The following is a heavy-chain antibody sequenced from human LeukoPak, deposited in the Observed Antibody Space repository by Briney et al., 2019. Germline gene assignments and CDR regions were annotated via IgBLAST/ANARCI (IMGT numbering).Heavy chain of an antibody. CDR3: ARAIAGTPDAFDI. CDR2: ISSSGSTI. CDR1: GFTFSSYS. V-gene: IGHV3-48*04. J-gene: IGHJ3*02. D-gene: IGHD6-13*01. Sequence: GGSLRLSCAASGFTFSSYSMNWVRQAPGKGLEWVSYISSSGSTIYYADSVKGRFTISRDNAKNSLYLQMNSLRAEDTAVYYCARAIAGTPDAFDIWGQGTMVTVSS.